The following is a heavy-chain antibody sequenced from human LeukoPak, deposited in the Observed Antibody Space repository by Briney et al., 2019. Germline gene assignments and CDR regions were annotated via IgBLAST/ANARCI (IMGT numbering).Heavy chain of an antibody. CDR3: AREGGGPEYDILTGYYRSPLYYFDY. D-gene: IGHD3-9*01. J-gene: IGHJ4*02. CDR1: GGSISSGGYY. CDR2: IYYSGST. V-gene: IGHV4-31*03. Sequence: SQTLSLTCTVSGGSISSGGYYWSWIRQHPGKGLEWIGYIYYSGSTYYNPSLKSRVTISVDTSKNQFSLKLSSVTAADTAVYYCAREGGGPEYDILTGYYRSPLYYFDYWGQGTLVTVSS.